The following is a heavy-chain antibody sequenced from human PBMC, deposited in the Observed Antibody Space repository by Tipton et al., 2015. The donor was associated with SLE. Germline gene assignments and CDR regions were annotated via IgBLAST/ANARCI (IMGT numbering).Heavy chain of an antibody. CDR3: ARGAANQWLFNWFDS. CDR1: GNTFSSDY. Sequence: QSGAEVKKPGASVKISCEAPGNTFSSDYINWVRQAPGQGLEWIGIINPSGESTNSARKLQDRVILTRDTATSTVYMELRSLRSEDTAVYYCARGAANQWLFNWFDSWGQGTLVTVSS. J-gene: IGHJ5*01. V-gene: IGHV1-46*04. CDR2: INPSGEST. D-gene: IGHD6-19*01.